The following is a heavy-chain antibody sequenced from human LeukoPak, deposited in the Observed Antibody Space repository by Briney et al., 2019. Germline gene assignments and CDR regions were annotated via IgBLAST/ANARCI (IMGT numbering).Heavy chain of an antibody. Sequence: SETLSLTCTVSGASIKSSYWSWLRQPPGKGLQWIGYIHYSGSTDSNASLKNRVAVSMDTSKNQFSLKLSSVTAADTAVYYCARGQRWDIVVVPAASNWFDPWGQGTLVTVSS. J-gene: IGHJ5*02. V-gene: IGHV4-59*13. CDR3: ARGQRWDIVVVPAASNWFDP. D-gene: IGHD2-2*01. CDR2: IHYSGST. CDR1: GASIKSSY.